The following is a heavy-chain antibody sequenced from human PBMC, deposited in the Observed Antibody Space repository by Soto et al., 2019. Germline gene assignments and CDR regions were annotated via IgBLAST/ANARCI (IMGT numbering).Heavy chain of an antibody. CDR1: GASISGSYYY. Sequence: SETLSLTCAVSGASISGSYYYWGWLRQSPGRGPEWIGSVFYTGFTSYNPSLESRVSVSVDTSKNQFSLKVSAVTAADTAVYYCASSQKGYNWNYFDHWGQGALVTVSS. D-gene: IGHD1-20*01. V-gene: IGHV4-39*01. CDR3: ASSQKGYNWNYFDH. J-gene: IGHJ4*02. CDR2: VFYTGFT.